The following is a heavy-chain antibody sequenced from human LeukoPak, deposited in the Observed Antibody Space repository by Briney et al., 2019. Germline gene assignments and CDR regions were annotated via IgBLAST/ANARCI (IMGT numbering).Heavy chain of an antibody. V-gene: IGHV3-21*01. Sequence: GSLRLSCAASGFTFSSYSMNWVRQAPGKGLEWVSSISSSSSYIYYADSVKGRFTIPRDNAKNSLYLQMNSLRAEDTAVYYCARDTIMVRGVYDYWGQGTLVTVSS. J-gene: IGHJ4*02. CDR1: GFTFSSYS. CDR2: ISSSSSYI. CDR3: ARDTIMVRGVYDY. D-gene: IGHD3-10*01.